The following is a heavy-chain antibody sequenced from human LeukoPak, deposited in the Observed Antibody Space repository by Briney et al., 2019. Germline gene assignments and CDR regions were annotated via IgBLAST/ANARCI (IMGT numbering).Heavy chain of an antibody. CDR2: IYYSGST. V-gene: IGHV4-59*01. Sequence: SETLSLTCTLSGGSISSYYWSWIRQPPGKGLEWIGYIYYSGSTNYTPSLKSRVTISVDTSKNQFSLKLSSVTAADTAVYYCARDRYYGSGSSYGMDVWGQGTTVTVSS. D-gene: IGHD3-10*01. J-gene: IGHJ6*02. CDR1: GGSISSYY. CDR3: ARDRYYGSGSSYGMDV.